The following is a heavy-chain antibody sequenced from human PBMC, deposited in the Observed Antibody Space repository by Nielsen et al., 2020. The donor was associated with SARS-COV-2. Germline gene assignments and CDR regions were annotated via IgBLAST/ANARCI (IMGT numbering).Heavy chain of an antibody. J-gene: IGHJ4*02. Sequence: SVKVSCKASGGTFSSYAISWVRQAPGQGLEWMGGIIPIFGTANYAQKFQGRVTITADESTSTAYMELSSLRSEDTAVYYCARATGGYCSSTSCRAFDYWGQGTLVTVSS. CDR2: IIPIFGTA. V-gene: IGHV1-69*13. CDR3: ARATGGYCSSTSCRAFDY. CDR1: GGTFSSYA. D-gene: IGHD2-2*03.